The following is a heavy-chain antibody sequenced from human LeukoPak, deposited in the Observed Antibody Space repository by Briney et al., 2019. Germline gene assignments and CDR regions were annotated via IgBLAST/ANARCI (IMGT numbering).Heavy chain of an antibody. V-gene: IGHV3-30*02. Sequence: GGSLRLSCVASGFTFHNYDMHWVRQPPGKGLEWMTFIRYDGSNKNYADSVKGRFTISRDNSKNTLYLQMNSLRAEDTAVYYCAKEDYGDYGFDSWGQGTLVTVSS. CDR3: AKEDYGDYGFDS. CDR1: GFTFHNYD. D-gene: IGHD4-17*01. CDR2: IRYDGSNK. J-gene: IGHJ4*02.